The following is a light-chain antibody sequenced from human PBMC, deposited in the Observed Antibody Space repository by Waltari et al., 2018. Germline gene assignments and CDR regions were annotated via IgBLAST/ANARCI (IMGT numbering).Light chain of an antibody. CDR1: SSDVGGYNY. V-gene: IGLV2-11*01. Sequence: QSALTQPRSVSGSPGQSVTISCTGTSSDVGGYNYVSWYQQDPGKAPKLMIYDINKRPAGVPDRFSGSKSGNTASLTISGVQAEDEADYYCCSYVGPNTVWVFGGGTKLTVL. CDR2: DIN. CDR3: CSYVGPNTVWV. J-gene: IGLJ3*02.